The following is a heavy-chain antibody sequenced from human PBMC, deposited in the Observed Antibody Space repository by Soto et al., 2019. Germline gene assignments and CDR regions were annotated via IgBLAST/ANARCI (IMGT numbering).Heavy chain of an antibody. V-gene: IGHV3-33*01. J-gene: IGHJ4*02. CDR1: GFFFGNFG. CDR3: ARDDCSSPSCYVY. D-gene: IGHD2-2*01. Sequence: QVHLVESGGGVVQPGGSLRLSCAASGFFFGNFGMHWVRRAPGKGLEWVAAIQSDGSKKYYVDSVKGRFTIFRDNSKNTLDLQMDSLRAEDTGVYFCARDDCSSPSCYVYWGQGTPVTVSS. CDR2: IQSDGSKK.